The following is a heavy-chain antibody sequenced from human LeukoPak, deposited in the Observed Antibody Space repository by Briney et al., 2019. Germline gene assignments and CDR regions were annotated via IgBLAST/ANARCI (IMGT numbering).Heavy chain of an antibody. Sequence: GESLKISCKGSGYSFTSYWIGWVRQLPGKGLEWMAIIYPGNPDTKYSPSFQGQVTISADKSISTAYLQWSSLKASDTAMYYCATYAGSDSKYFQHWGQGTLVTVSS. CDR1: GYSFTSYW. CDR3: ATYAGSDSKYFQH. V-gene: IGHV5-51*01. J-gene: IGHJ1*01. CDR2: IYPGNPDT. D-gene: IGHD3-10*01.